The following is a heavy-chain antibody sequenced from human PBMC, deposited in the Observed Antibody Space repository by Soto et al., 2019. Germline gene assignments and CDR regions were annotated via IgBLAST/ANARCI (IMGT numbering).Heavy chain of an antibody. CDR2: IGSNGADE. Sequence: VQLLESGGGFVQPGGSLRLSCAASGITFSTYAMSWVRRAPGKGLEWVSTIGSNGADEQYADFVKGRFTVSRDSSKSTLSLQMNSLRAEDTAVYYCAADYLRHNSLNGYYYSYGMDVWGQGTTVTVSS. V-gene: IGHV3-23*01. D-gene: IGHD4-17*01. CDR3: AADYLRHNSLNGYYYSYGMDV. J-gene: IGHJ6*02. CDR1: GITFSTYA.